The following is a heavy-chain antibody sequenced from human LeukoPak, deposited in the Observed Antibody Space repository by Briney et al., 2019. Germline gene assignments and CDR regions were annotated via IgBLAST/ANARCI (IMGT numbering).Heavy chain of an antibody. D-gene: IGHD3-22*01. CDR3: ARVATYHYDSSGYYPDAFDI. V-gene: IGHV4-30-4*01. CDR1: VGSICRGHYY. Sequence: SQTLSLTRTLSVGSICRGHYYWRWIRQPRGKGLEWIGYIYYSGSTYYNPSLKSRVTISVDTSKNQFSLKLSTVTAADTAVYYCARVATYHYDSSGYYPDAFDIWGQGTMVTVSS. CDR2: IYYSGST. J-gene: IGHJ3*02.